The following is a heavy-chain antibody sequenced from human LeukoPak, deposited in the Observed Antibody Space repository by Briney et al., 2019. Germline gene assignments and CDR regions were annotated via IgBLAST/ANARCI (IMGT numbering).Heavy chain of an antibody. CDR1: GYTFINYN. V-gene: IGHV1-8*01. J-gene: IGHJ6*03. D-gene: IGHD2-2*02. Sequence: GASVKVCCKASGYTFINYNINWLRPTAGQGLGWMRWMNPKSGDTGYAQKFQGRVTITRDTSISTAYMELSRMRSHDTPVYYCARGPYCSSTSCYTPYYYYMDVWGKGTTVTVSS. CDR2: MNPKSGDT. CDR3: ARGPYCSSTSCYTPYYYYMDV.